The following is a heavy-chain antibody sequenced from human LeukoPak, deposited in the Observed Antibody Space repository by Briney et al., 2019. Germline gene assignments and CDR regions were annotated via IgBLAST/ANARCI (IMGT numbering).Heavy chain of an antibody. D-gene: IGHD2-2*01. V-gene: IGHV4-34*01. CDR1: GGSFSGYY. CDR2: INHSGST. J-gene: IGHJ6*02. Sequence: SETLSLTCAVYGGSFSGYYWSGVRQPPGKGLEWIGEINHSGSTNYNPSLTSRVTISVDTSKNQFSLKLSSVTAADTAVYYCASLGTDIVVVPAARGYYYGMDVWGQGTTVTVSS. CDR3: ASLGTDIVVVPAARGYYYGMDV.